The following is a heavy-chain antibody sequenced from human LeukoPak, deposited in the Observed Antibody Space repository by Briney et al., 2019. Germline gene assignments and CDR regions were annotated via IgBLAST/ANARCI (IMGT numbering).Heavy chain of an antibody. CDR1: GFTFSRYP. CDR2: LSFDGTDK. D-gene: IGHD6-19*01. V-gene: IGHV3-30-3*01. Sequence: GRSLRLSCAASGFTFSRYPMHWVRQAPGKGLEWVAVLSFDGTDKHYADSVKGRFTISRDNSKNTVYLQMNSLRGDDTAVYYCAKDLSGAADYYFEYWGQGTLSPSPQ. CDR3: AKDLSGAADYYFEY. J-gene: IGHJ4*02.